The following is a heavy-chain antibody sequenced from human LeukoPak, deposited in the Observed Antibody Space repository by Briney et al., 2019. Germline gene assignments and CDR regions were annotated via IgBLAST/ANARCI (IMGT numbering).Heavy chain of an antibody. Sequence: GGSLRLSCAASGFTFSTYWMHWVRQVPGKGLVWVSHIKSDGSGTEYADAVKGRFTISRDNAKNTLYMQMKSLRAEDTAVYYCTSGAYYNDYWGQGTLVTVSS. D-gene: IGHD3-22*01. CDR2: IKSDGSGT. V-gene: IGHV3-74*03. CDR1: GFTFSTYW. J-gene: IGHJ4*02. CDR3: TSGAYYNDY.